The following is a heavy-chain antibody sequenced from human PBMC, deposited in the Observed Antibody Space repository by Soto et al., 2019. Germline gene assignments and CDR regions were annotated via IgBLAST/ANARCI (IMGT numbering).Heavy chain of an antibody. J-gene: IGHJ6*02. V-gene: IGHV4-39*01. D-gene: IGHD6-19*01. CDR3: ARLPPKPLAVAGYYYYYGMDV. Sequence: SETLSLTCTVSGGSISSSSYYWGWIRQPPGKGLEWIGSIYYSGSTYYNPSLKSRVTISVDTSKNQFSLKLSSVTAADTAVYYCARLPPKPLAVAGYYYYYGMDVWGQGTTVTVSS. CDR1: GGSISSSSYY. CDR2: IYYSGST.